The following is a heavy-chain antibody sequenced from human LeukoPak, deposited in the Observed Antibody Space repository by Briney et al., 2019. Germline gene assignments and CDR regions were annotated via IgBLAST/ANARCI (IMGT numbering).Heavy chain of an antibody. D-gene: IGHD3-22*01. J-gene: IGHJ6*03. V-gene: IGHV4-4*07. CDR1: GFTFSNYV. Sequence: GSLRLSCAASGFTFSNYVMIWVRQSAGKGLEWIGRIYPSGSTEYNTSLKSRVTMSVDMSKKQFSLKLTSVTAADTAVYYCARLKFYDSTGYTPGYYMDVWGKGTTVTVSS. CDR3: ARLKFYDSTGYTPGYYMDV. CDR2: IYPSGST.